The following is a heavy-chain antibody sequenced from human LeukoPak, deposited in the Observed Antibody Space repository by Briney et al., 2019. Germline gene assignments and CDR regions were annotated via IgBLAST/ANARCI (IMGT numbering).Heavy chain of an antibody. J-gene: IGHJ3*02. CDR3: ARGTDCGGDCADI. CDR2: ISSSSSYI. Sequence: PGGSLRLSCATSGYTFSSYSMNSVRRAPGKGLEWVSSISSSSSYIYYAYSVKGRFTIPRDNAKNSLYLQMSSQRAEDTAVYYCARGTDCGGDCADIWGQGTMVTVSS. D-gene: IGHD2-21*01. V-gene: IGHV3-21*01. CDR1: GYTFSSYS.